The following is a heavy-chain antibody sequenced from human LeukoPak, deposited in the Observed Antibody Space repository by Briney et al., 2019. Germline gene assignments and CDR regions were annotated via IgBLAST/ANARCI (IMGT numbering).Heavy chain of an antibody. V-gene: IGHV3-64*01. J-gene: IGHJ4*02. CDR1: GFTFSSYA. D-gene: IGHD6-6*01. Sequence: GGSLRLSCAASGFTFSSYAMHRVRQAPGKGLEYVSAISSNGGSTYYANSVKGRFTISRDNSKNTLYLQMNSLRAEDTAVYYCARDYSSSAGAGGYFDYWGQGTLVTVSS. CDR2: ISSNGGST. CDR3: ARDYSSSAGAGGYFDY.